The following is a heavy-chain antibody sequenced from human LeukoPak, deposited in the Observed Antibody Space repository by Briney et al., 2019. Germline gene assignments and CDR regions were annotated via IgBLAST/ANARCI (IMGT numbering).Heavy chain of an antibody. Sequence: SETLSLTCTVSGGSISSYYWSWIRQPPGKGLEWIGYIYYSGSTNYNPSLKSRVTISVDTSKNQFSLKLRSVTAADTALYYCARGGTAFDIWGQGTMVTVSS. V-gene: IGHV4-59*12. CDR2: IYYSGST. D-gene: IGHD1-26*01. CDR3: ARGGTAFDI. CDR1: GGSISSYY. J-gene: IGHJ3*02.